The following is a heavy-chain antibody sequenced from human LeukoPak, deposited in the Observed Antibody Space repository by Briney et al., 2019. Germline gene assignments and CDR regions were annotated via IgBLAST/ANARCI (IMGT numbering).Heavy chain of an antibody. J-gene: IGHJ6*02. Sequence: PGGSLRLSCAASGFTVSSNYMSWVRHAPGKGLEWVSVIYSGGSTYYADSVKGRFTISRDNSKNTLYLQMNSLRAEDTAVYYCARMMTTVTTVDYYYYYGMDVWGQGTTVTVSS. CDR3: ARMMTTVTTVDYYYYYGMDV. CDR2: IYSGGST. V-gene: IGHV3-53*01. CDR1: GFTVSSNY. D-gene: IGHD4-11*01.